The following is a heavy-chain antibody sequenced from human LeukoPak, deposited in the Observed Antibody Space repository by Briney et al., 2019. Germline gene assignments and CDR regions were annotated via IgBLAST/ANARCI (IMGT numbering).Heavy chain of an antibody. J-gene: IGHJ4*02. CDR3: ARQVFSGLDY. D-gene: IGHD1-26*01. CDR2: INPGDSDT. V-gene: IGHV5-51*01. Sequence: GESLKISCKGSGYSFTNYWIGWVRQVPGKGLEWMGIINPGDSDTRYSPSFQGQVTISADKYISTAYLQWSSLEASDTAMYYCARQVFSGLDYWGQGTLVTVSS. CDR1: GYSFTNYW.